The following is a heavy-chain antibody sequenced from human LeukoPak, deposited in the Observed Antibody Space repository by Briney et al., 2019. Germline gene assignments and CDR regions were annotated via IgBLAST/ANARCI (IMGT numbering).Heavy chain of an antibody. V-gene: IGHV3-7*01. CDR3: GRDGIGWTYRTTGYYMDV. CDR1: GFTFSSYW. J-gene: IGHJ6*03. Sequence: GGSLRLSCAASGFTFSSYWMSWVRQAPGKGLEWVANIKQDGSEKYYADSVKGRFTISRDNAKNSLYLQMNSLRAEDTAEYYCGRDGIGWTYRTTGYYMDVWGKGTTVTVAS. CDR2: IKQDGSEK. D-gene: IGHD2/OR15-2a*01.